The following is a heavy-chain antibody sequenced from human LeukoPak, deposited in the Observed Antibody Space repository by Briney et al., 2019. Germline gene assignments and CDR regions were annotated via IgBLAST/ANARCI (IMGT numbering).Heavy chain of an antibody. CDR3: ARVDLSSTSNILRFDP. CDR2: IYYSGGT. D-gene: IGHD3-9*01. J-gene: IGHJ5*02. V-gene: IGHV4-39*01. CDR1: GGSISSSSYY. Sequence: SETLSLTCTVSGGSISSSSYYWGWIRQPPGKGLEWIVSIYYSGGTYYNPSLKSRVTISVDTSKNQFSLKLNSVTAADTAVYYCARVDLSSTSNILRFDPWGQGTLVTVSS.